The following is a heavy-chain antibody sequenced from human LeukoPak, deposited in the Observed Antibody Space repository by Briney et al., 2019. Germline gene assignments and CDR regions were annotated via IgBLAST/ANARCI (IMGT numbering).Heavy chain of an antibody. CDR3: AREPQFYDILTGYYNEELDY. D-gene: IGHD3-9*01. CDR2: INHSGST. J-gene: IGHJ4*02. CDR1: GGSFSGYY. V-gene: IGHV4-34*01. Sequence: SETLSLTCAVYGGSFSGYYWSWIRQPPGKGLEWIGEINHSGSTNYNPSLKSRVTISVDTSKNQFSLKLSSVTAADTAVYYCAREPQFYDILTGYYNEELDYWGQGNPGHRLL.